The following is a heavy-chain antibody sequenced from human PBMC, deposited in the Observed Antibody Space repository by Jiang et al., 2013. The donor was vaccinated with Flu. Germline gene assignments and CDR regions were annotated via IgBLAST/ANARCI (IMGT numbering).Heavy chain of an antibody. Sequence: LLKPSETLSLTCTVSGVSISSSSYYWGWIRQPPGKGLEWIGSIYYSGYTYYNPSLKSRVTISVDTSKNQFSLKLSSVTAADTAVYYCARGREKYYYGSGSYSRDYYGMDVWGKGTTVTVSS. V-gene: IGHV4-39*07. D-gene: IGHD3-10*01. J-gene: IGHJ6*04. CDR3: ARGREKYYYGSGSYSRDYYGMDV. CDR2: IYYSGYT. CDR1: GVSISSSSYY.